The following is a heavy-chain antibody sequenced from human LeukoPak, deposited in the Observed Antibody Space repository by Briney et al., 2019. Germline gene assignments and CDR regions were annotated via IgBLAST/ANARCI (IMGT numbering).Heavy chain of an antibody. D-gene: IGHD1-26*01. CDR2: ISASGSVT. CDR3: ARVRWSGSYYFYYYMDV. Sequence: GGSLRLSCVTSGFTFNTYDMNWVRQAPGKGPEWVSYISASGSVTKYADSVKGRFTISRDNAKNSLYLQMNSLRAEDTAVYYCARVRWSGSYYFYYYMDVWGKGTTVTVSS. J-gene: IGHJ6*03. V-gene: IGHV3-48*03. CDR1: GFTFNTYD.